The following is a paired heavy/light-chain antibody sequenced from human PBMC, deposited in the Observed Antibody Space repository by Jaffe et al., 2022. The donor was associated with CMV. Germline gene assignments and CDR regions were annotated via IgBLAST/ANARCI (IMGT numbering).Light chain of an antibody. Sequence: EIVLTQSPGTLSLSPGERATLSCRASQSVYSSYLAWYQQRPGQAPRLLIYGASTRATDIPDRFSGSGSGTDFTLTIRRLEPEDFAVYYCQQYGSLLLTFGGGTKVEIK. J-gene: IGKJ4*01. CDR3: QQYGSLLLT. CDR1: QSVYSSY. V-gene: IGKV3-20*01. CDR2: GAS.
Heavy chain of an antibody. V-gene: IGHV3-48*03. CDR2: ITGSGTSI. J-gene: IGHJ6*03. CDR1: GFRFSSYE. D-gene: IGHD2-8*01. CDR3: ARGGEDIVLMMNAPDV. Sequence: EEQLVESGGGLVQPGGSLRLSCAASGFRFSSYEMNWVRQTPGKGLEWVSYITGSGTSIYYADSVKGRFTISRDNAKNSLYLQMNSLRAEDTAVYYCARGGEDIVLMMNAPDVWGKGTTVTVSS.